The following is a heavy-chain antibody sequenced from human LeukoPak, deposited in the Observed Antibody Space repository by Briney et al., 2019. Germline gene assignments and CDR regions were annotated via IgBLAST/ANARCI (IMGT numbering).Heavy chain of an antibody. CDR2: IYYSGST. CDR1: GGSISSYY. D-gene: IGHD3-10*01. J-gene: IGHJ3*02. CDR3: ARDRMVRGVIPDAFDI. V-gene: IGHV4-59*01. Sequence: PSETLSLTCTVSGGSISSYYWSWIRQPPGKGLEWIGYIYYSGSTNYNPSLKSRVTISVDTSKNQFSLKLSSVTAADTAVYYCARDRMVRGVIPDAFDIWGQGTMVTVSS.